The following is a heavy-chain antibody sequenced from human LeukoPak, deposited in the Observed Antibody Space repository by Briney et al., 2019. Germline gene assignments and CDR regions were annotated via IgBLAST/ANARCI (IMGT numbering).Heavy chain of an antibody. V-gene: IGHV3-33*06. J-gene: IGHJ4*02. CDR3: AKDLSSSWFEGLDN. CDR1: GFTLSTYG. Sequence: GGSLRLSCAASGFTLSTYGMYWARQAPGKGLEWVAVIWNDGSNKHYADSVKGRFTISRDNSKNTLDLQTNSLRAEDTAVYYCAKDLSSSWFEGLDNWGQGTLVTVSS. CDR2: IWNDGSNK. D-gene: IGHD6-13*01.